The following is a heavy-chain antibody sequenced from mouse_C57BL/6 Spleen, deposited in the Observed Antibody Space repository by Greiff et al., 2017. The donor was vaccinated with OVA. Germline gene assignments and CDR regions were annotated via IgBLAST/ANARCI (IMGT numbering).Heavy chain of an antibody. D-gene: IGHD1-1*01. CDR2: INYDGSST. Sequence: EVKLVESEGGLVQPGSSMKLSCTASGFTFSDYYMAWVRQVPEKGLEWVANINYDGSSTYYLDSLKSRFIISRDNAKNILYLQMSSLKSEDTATYYCARDRVYYYGSSWGYAMDYWGQGTSVTVSS. V-gene: IGHV5-16*01. CDR1: GFTFSDYY. J-gene: IGHJ4*01. CDR3: ARDRVYYYGSSWGYAMDY.